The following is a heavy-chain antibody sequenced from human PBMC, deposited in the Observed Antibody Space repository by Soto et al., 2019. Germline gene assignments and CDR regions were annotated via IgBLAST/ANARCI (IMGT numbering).Heavy chain of an antibody. D-gene: IGHD3-16*01. V-gene: IGHV1-18*01. J-gene: IGHJ4*02. Sequence: QVQLVQSGAEVKKPGASVKVSCKASGYTFTNFGISWVRQAPGQGLEWMGWISAYNGNTNYAQKFQGRVTTTTDTPTSTAYMEVRSLRFDDTAVYYCAGGGTPIDYWGQGTLVTVSS. CDR1: GYTFTNFG. CDR2: ISAYNGNT. CDR3: AGGGTPIDY.